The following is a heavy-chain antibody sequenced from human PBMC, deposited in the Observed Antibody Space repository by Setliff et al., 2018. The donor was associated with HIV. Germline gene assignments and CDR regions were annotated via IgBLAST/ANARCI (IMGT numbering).Heavy chain of an antibody. Sequence: GASVKVSCKASGYIFTDYYMHWVRQAPGQELGWMGRINPNSGGTNYAQKLQGRVTMTTDTSTSTAYMELRSLRSDDTAVYYCARVGPSIPYGMDVWGQGTTVTVSS. D-gene: IGHD2-21*01. J-gene: IGHJ6*02. CDR1: GYIFTDYY. V-gene: IGHV1-2*06. CDR2: INPNSGGT. CDR3: ARVGPSIPYGMDV.